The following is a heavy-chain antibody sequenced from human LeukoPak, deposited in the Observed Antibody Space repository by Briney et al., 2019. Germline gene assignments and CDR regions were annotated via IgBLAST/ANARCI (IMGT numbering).Heavy chain of an antibody. Sequence: MPSETLSLTCTVSGGSISSYYWSWIRQPPGKGLEWLGYIYYSGSTNYNPSLKSRVTISVDTSKNQFSLKLSSVTAADTAVYYCARGITIVVVPAASAFDIWGQGTMVTVSS. CDR1: GGSISSYY. CDR2: IYYSGST. V-gene: IGHV4-59*08. J-gene: IGHJ3*02. D-gene: IGHD2-2*01. CDR3: ARGITIVVVPAASAFDI.